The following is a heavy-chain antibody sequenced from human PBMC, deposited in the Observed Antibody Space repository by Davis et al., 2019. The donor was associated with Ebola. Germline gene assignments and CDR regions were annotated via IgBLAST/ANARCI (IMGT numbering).Heavy chain of an antibody. V-gene: IGHV4-59*01. Sequence: MPSETLSLTCTVSGGSISSYYWSWIRQPPGNGLEWIGYIYYSGSTKYNPSLKSRVTVSVDTSKNQFSLKLSSVTAADTAVYYCARYFWSGYPPYYYYMDVWGKGTTVTVSS. CDR3: ARYFWSGYPPYYYYMDV. D-gene: IGHD3-3*01. J-gene: IGHJ6*03. CDR2: IYYSGST. CDR1: GGSISSYY.